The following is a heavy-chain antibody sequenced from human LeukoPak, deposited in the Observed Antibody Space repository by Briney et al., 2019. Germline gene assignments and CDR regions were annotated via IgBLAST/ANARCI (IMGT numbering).Heavy chain of an antibody. CDR3: AKEGDSGSFDI. J-gene: IGHJ3*02. CDR2: VSDNGFYK. Sequence: GGSLRLSCVASGFTFSNAWMSWVRQAPGKGLEWVAVVSDNGFYKYYSDSVKGRFTISRDNSKNIVYLQMNGLRPDDTHVYYCAKEGDSGSFDIWGRGTLVTVSS. V-gene: IGHV3-30*18. CDR1: GFTFSNAW. D-gene: IGHD2-21*01.